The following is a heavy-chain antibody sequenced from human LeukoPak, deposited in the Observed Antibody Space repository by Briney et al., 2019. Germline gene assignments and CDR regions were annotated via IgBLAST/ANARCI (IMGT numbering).Heavy chain of an antibody. V-gene: IGHV3-48*03. CDR3: AREPVAYYDSIFDY. D-gene: IGHD3-22*01. Sequence: GGSLRLSCAASGFTFSSYEMNWVRQAPGKGLEWVSYISSSGSTIYYADSVKGRFTISRDNAKNSLDLQMNSLRADDTAGYYCAREPVAYYDSIFDYWGQGTLVTVSS. J-gene: IGHJ4*02. CDR2: ISSSGSTI. CDR1: GFTFSSYE.